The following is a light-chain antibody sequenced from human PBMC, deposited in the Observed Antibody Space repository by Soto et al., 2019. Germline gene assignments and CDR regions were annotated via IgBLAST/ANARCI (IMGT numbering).Light chain of an antibody. V-gene: IGKV3-20*01. CDR3: QQYGSTPYT. CDR1: QSVSNNY. Sequence: EVVMTQSPGTRSLSPGERATLSCRASQSVSNNYLASYQQRPVHAPRLLIYGASKRATGIPDKFSGSGSGTDFTLSVNRLEPEDVAVYYCQQYGSTPYTFGQGTKLEIE. J-gene: IGKJ2*01. CDR2: GAS.